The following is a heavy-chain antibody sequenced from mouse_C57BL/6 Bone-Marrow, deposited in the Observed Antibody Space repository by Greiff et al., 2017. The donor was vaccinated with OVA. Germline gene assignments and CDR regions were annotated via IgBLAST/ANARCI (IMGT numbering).Heavy chain of an antibody. Sequence: QVQLQQSGAELVRPGASVKLSCKASGYTFTDYYINWVKQRPGQGLEWIARIYPGSGNTYYNEKFKGKATLTAEKSSSTAYMQLSSLTSEDSAVYFCARKGPDYDWYFDVWGTGTTVTVSS. CDR3: ARKGPDYDWYFDV. CDR2: IYPGSGNT. CDR1: GYTFTDYY. D-gene: IGHD2-4*01. V-gene: IGHV1-76*01. J-gene: IGHJ1*03.